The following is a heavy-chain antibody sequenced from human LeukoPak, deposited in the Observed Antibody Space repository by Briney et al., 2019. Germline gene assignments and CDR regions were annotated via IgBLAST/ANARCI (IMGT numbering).Heavy chain of an antibody. CDR3: ARGAPRVLDY. CDR2: IYYSGST. D-gene: IGHD3-10*01. Sequence: PSETLSLTCTISGGSISSYYWSWIRQPPGKGLEWIGYIYYSGSTNYNPSLKSRVTISVDTSKNQFSLKLSSVTAADTAVYYCARGAPRVLDYWGQGTLVTVSS. J-gene: IGHJ4*02. CDR1: GGSISSYY. V-gene: IGHV4-59*01.